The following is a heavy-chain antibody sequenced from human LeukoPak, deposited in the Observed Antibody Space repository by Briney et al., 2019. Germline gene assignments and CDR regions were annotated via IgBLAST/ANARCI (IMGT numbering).Heavy chain of an antibody. CDR3: ARGGDYEIDY. CDR1: GVSIRTYY. CDR2: IYSGST. Sequence: SGTLSLTCTVSGVSIRTYYWNWIRQPPGKGPEWIGYIYSGSTNYNPSFESRVTISVDTSKNQFSLKLSSVTAADTAVYYCARGGDYEIDYWGQGILVTVSS. J-gene: IGHJ4*02. V-gene: IGHV4-59*01. D-gene: IGHD4-17*01.